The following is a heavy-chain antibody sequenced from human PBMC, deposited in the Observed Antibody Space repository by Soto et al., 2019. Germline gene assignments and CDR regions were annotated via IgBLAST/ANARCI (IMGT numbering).Heavy chain of an antibody. CDR3: ARWAGPNVLAAMDV. V-gene: IGHV3-33*03. CDR1: GFTFSNYG. Sequence: QVHLVESGGGVVQPGRSLRLSCAASGFTFSNYGIHWVRQAPGKGLEWVALIWYDGTNKYYADSVKGRFTISRDNSKSTLFLPMNSLRAEGKAIYYCARWAGPNVLAAMDVWGQGTTVIVSS. D-gene: IGHD1-26*01. J-gene: IGHJ6*02. CDR2: IWYDGTNK.